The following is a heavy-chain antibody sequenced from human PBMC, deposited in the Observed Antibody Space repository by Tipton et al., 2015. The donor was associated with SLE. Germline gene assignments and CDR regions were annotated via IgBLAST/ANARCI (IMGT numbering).Heavy chain of an antibody. Sequence: QSGAEVKKPGASVKVSCKASGYTFSDYYMHWVRQSPGQGLEWMGIINPSGDTANYPQKFQGRVTMTRDTSTSTVYMDLSSLRSEDTAVYYCARDTQDVVVPAATPGWFDPWGQGTLVTVSS. CDR3: ARDTQDVVVPAATPGWFDP. CDR1: GYTFSDYY. J-gene: IGHJ5*02. CDR2: INPSGDTA. V-gene: IGHV1-46*01. D-gene: IGHD2-2*01.